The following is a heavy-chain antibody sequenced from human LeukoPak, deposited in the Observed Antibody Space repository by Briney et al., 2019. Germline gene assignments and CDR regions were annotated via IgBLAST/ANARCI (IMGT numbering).Heavy chain of an antibody. CDR2: MNPNSGNT. J-gene: IGHJ5*02. CDR3: ARGYSSGWYGWFDP. Sequence: ASVKVSCKASGHTFTSYDINWVRQATGQGLEWMGWMNPNSGNTGYAQKFQGRVTMTRNTSITTAYMELSSLRSEDTAVYYCARGYSSGWYGWFDPWGQGTLVTVSS. CDR1: GHTFTSYD. V-gene: IGHV1-8*01. D-gene: IGHD6-19*01.